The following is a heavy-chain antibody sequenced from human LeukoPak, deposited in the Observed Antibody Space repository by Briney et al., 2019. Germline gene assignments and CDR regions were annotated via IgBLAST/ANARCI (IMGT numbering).Heavy chain of an antibody. Sequence: SVKVSCKASGYTFTSYDINWVRQATGQGLEWMGWMNPNSGNTGYARKFQGRVTMTRNTSISTAYMELSSLRSEDTAVYYCARGYCSGGSCYFPPHFDYWGQGTLVTVSS. CDR2: MNPNSGNT. D-gene: IGHD2-15*01. CDR1: GYTFTSYD. J-gene: IGHJ4*02. V-gene: IGHV1-8*01. CDR3: ARGYCSGGSCYFPPHFDY.